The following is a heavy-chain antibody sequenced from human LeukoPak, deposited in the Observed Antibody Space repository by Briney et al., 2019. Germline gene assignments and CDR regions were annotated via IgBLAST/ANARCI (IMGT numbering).Heavy chain of an antibody. CDR2: INAGNGNT. Sequence: GESLKISCKASGYTFTSYAMHWVRQAPGQRLEWMGWINAGNGNTKYSQKFQGRVTITRDTSASTAYMELSSLRSEDTAVYYCARAWFGELLGYWGQGTLVTVSS. CDR3: ARAWFGELLGY. J-gene: IGHJ4*02. D-gene: IGHD3-10*01. V-gene: IGHV1-3*01. CDR1: GYTFTSYA.